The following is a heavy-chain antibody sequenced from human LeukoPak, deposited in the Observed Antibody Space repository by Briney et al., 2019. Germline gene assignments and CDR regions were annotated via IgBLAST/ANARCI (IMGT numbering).Heavy chain of an antibody. Sequence: ASVKVSCKASGYTFTGYYMHWVRQAPGQGLEWMGWINPNSGGTNYAQKFQGRVTMTRDTSISTAYMELSRLRSDDTAVYYCARGVRGYSGYDYYYYYYMDVWGKGTTVTVSS. J-gene: IGHJ6*03. CDR1: GYTFTGYY. CDR3: ARGVRGYSGYDYYYYYYMDV. V-gene: IGHV1-2*02. D-gene: IGHD5-12*01. CDR2: INPNSGGT.